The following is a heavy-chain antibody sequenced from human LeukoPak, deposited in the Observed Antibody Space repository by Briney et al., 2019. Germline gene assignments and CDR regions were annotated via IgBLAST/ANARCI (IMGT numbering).Heavy chain of an antibody. CDR2: ICSSGSA. D-gene: IGHD2-15*01. Sequence: SQTLSLTCTVSGGSISSGVYCWSWIRQRPGEGLQWIGYICSSGSAYYNASLKSRVSMSTDTSNNQFSLKLNSVTAADTAVYYCARDGGGSLHGMDVWGQGTTVTVSS. J-gene: IGHJ6*02. V-gene: IGHV4-31*03. CDR3: ARDGGGSLHGMDV. CDR1: GGSISSGVYC.